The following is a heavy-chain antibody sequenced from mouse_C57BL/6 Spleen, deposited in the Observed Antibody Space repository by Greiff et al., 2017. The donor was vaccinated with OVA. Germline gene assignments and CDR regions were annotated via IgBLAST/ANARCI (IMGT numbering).Heavy chain of an antibody. CDR2: IRSKSNNYAT. J-gene: IGHJ2*01. V-gene: IGHV10-1*01. D-gene: IGHD1-1*01. Sequence: EVKLMESGGGLVQPKGSLKLSCAASGFSFNTYAMNWVRQAPGKGLEWVARIRSKSNNYATYYADSVKDRFTISRDDSESLLYLQMNNLKTEDTAMYYCVRHLDSYGVVDYWGQGTTLTVSS. CDR3: VRHLDSYGVVDY. CDR1: GFSFNTYA.